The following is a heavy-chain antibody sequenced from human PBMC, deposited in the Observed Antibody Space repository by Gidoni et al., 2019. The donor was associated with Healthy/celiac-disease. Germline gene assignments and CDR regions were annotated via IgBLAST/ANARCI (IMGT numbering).Heavy chain of an antibody. Sequence: QVQLQESGPGLVKPSETLSLPCTVSGGSISRYYWSWIRQPPGTGLEWIGYIYYSGSTNYNPSLKSRVTISVDTSKNQFSLKLSSVTAADTAVYYCARDQGYYYGMDVWGQGTTVTVSS. CDR1: GGSISRYY. J-gene: IGHJ6*02. CDR3: ARDQGYYYGMDV. V-gene: IGHV4-59*01. CDR2: IYYSGST.